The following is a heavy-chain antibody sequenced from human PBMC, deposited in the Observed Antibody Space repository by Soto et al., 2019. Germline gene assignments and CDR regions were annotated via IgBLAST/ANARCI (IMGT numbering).Heavy chain of an antibody. CDR3: ARDDDYPDNGFDY. Sequence: QVQLVESGGGVVQPGTSLRLSCAASGFTFSRHGMHWVRQTPGKGLEWLAVILNDASGHWYADSVKGRFTISRDKLENTLYLQMNGLRLEDTAMYYCARDDDYPDNGFDYWGQGTLVTVSS. V-gene: IGHV3-33*01. CDR1: GFTFSRHG. CDR2: ILNDASGH. J-gene: IGHJ4*02. D-gene: IGHD4-17*01.